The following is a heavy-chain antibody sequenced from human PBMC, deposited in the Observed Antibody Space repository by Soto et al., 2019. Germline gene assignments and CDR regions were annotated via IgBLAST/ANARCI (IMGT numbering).Heavy chain of an antibody. V-gene: IGHV4-59*08. CDR3: ARHTGTYYDFWSGYYNFDY. CDR2: IYYSGST. Sequence: ASGTLSLTCTVFGGSLSSYYWSWIRQPPGRGLEWIGYIYYSGSTNYNPSLKSRVTISVDTSKNQFSLKLSSVTAADTAVYYCARHTGTYYDFWSGYYNFDYWGQGTLVTVS. J-gene: IGHJ4*02. D-gene: IGHD3-3*01. CDR1: GGSLSSYY.